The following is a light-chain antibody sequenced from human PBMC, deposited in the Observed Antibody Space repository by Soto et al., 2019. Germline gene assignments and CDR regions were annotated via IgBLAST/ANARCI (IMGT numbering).Light chain of an antibody. CDR2: LNSDGSH. CDR3: QTWGTGIQVI. CDR1: SGHSTYA. V-gene: IGLV4-69*01. Sequence: QPVRTQSPSASASLGASVKLTCNLSSGHSTYAIAWHQQQPEKGPRYLMKLNSDGSHSKGDGIPDRFSGSSSGAERYLTISSLQSEDEADYYCQTWGTGIQVIFGGGTKLTVL. J-gene: IGLJ2*01.